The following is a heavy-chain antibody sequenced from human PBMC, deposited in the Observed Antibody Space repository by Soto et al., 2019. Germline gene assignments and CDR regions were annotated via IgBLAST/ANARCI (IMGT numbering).Heavy chain of an antibody. J-gene: IGHJ6*03. Sequence: EVQLLESGGGLVQPGGSRRLSCAASGFTFSSYAMSWVRQAPGKGLEWVSTISDRGSTYYADSVKGRFTTSRDISKNTLYVQMSSPRAEDTAVYYCAKGGEGYCSGTSCLYHMDAWGKGTTVTVSS. CDR2: ISDRGST. V-gene: IGHV3-23*01. CDR1: GFTFSSYA. D-gene: IGHD2-15*01. CDR3: AKGGEGYCSGTSCLYHMDA.